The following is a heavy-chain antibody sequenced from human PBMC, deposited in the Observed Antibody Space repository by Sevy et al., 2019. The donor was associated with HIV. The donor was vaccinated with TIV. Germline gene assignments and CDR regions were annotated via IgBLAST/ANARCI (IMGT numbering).Heavy chain of an antibody. Sequence: GGSLRLSCAASGFTFSRYWMSWVRQTPGKGLEWVANIKLDGSEKYDVDSVKGRFTISRDNAKNSLYLQMNSLRAEDTAVYYCARDCSSSSCLWGMDVWGQGTTVTVSS. CDR3: ARDCSSSSCLWGMDV. J-gene: IGHJ6*02. V-gene: IGHV3-7*03. CDR2: IKLDGSEK. CDR1: GFTFSRYW. D-gene: IGHD2-2*01.